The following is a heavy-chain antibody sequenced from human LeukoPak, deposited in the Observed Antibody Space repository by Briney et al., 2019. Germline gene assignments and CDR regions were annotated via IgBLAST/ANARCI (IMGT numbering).Heavy chain of an antibody. Sequence: GASVKVSCKTSGFTFTTYTMHWVRQAPGQGLEWMGGIIPIFGTANYAQKFQGRVTITADESTSTAYMELSSLRSEDTAVYYCAREGFGYYYDSSGYGLYYFDYWGQGTLVTVSS. D-gene: IGHD3-22*01. CDR2: IIPIFGTA. CDR1: GFTFTTYT. V-gene: IGHV1-69*13. J-gene: IGHJ4*02. CDR3: AREGFGYYYDSSGYGLYYFDY.